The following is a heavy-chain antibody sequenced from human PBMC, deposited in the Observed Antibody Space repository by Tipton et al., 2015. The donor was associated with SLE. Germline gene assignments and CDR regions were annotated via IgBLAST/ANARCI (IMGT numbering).Heavy chain of an antibody. CDR3: AGRIAADNIYAFEL. J-gene: IGHJ3*01. D-gene: IGHD6-6*01. V-gene: IGHV3-48*03. CDR1: GFSFSNCE. Sequence: SLRLSCAASGFSFSNCEMNWVRQAPGKGLEWVSFISSSGISTYYADSVKGRFTISRDNADYSLYLQMKTLRAEDTAVYYCAGRIAADNIYAFELLVQGTMFTVSS. CDR2: ISSSGIST.